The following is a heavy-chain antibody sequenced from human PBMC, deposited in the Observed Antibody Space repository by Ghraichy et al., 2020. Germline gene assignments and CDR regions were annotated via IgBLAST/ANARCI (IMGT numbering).Heavy chain of an antibody. CDR2: ISSSSSTI. J-gene: IGHJ3*01. V-gene: IGHV3-48*02. CDR3: ARSQGALNA. CDR1: GFTLSSYA. D-gene: IGHD1-26*01. Sequence: LSLTCAASGFTLSSYAMTWVRQAPGKGLEWVSFISSSSSTIYSADSVKGRFTISRDNAKNSLYLQMNDLRDEDTALYYCARSQGALNAWGQGTMVTVSS.